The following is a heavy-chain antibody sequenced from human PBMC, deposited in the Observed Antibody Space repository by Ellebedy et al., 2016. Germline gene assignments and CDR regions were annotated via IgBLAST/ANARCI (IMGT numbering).Heavy chain of an antibody. CDR3: RQGHYADR. D-gene: IGHD4-17*01. CDR1: GFNFNPFF. J-gene: IGHJ4*02. Sequence: GESLKISXTASGFNFNPFFMSWVRQAPGKGLEWVSTISAGSDTTRLADSVRGRFTISRDSSKNSVYLRMNNLRVEDTAVYYCRQGHYADRWGQGTLVTVSS. V-gene: IGHV3-23*01. CDR2: ISAGSDTT.